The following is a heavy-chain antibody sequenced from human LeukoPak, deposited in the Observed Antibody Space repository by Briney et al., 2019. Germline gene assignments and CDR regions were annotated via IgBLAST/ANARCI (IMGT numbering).Heavy chain of an antibody. CDR1: GGSISSGSYY. V-gene: IGHV4-39*01. CDR2: IYYSGNT. CDR3: ARQTGSGLFILP. Sequence: SETLSLTCTVSGGSISSGSYYWGWIRQPPGKGLEWIGSIYYSGNTYYNASLKSQVSISIDMSKNRFSLKLTSVTAADTAVYYCARQTGSGLFILPGGQGTLVTVSS. J-gene: IGHJ4*02. D-gene: IGHD3/OR15-3a*01.